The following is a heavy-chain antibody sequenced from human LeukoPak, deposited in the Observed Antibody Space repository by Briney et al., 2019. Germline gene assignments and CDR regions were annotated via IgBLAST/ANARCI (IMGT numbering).Heavy chain of an antibody. Sequence: PGGSLRLSCVASGFTFNNYPMTWVRQAPGKGLEWVSAISENGGDRKYAASVKGRFTISRDNSKNTLYLQMNSLGVEDTAIYYCGKDWKVDYWGQGSLVSVSS. CDR3: GKDWKVDY. CDR2: ISENGGDR. CDR1: GFTFNNYP. V-gene: IGHV3-23*01. J-gene: IGHJ4*02. D-gene: IGHD1-1*01.